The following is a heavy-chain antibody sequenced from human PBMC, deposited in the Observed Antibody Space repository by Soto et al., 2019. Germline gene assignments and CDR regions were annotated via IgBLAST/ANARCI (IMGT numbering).Heavy chain of an antibody. CDR1: GYTFTSYG. J-gene: IGHJ6*03. Sequence: GASVKVSCKASGYTFTSYGITWVRQAPGQGLEWMGWISAYNGNANYAQKLQGRVTMTTDTSTSTAYMELRSLGSDDTAVHYCARFPIGGGSSTSIEKNLELTLPSEASAPTYYFYYMDVWGKGTTVTVSS. D-gene: IGHD2-2*01. CDR3: ARFPIGGGSSTSIEKNLELTLPSEASAPTYYFYYMDV. CDR2: ISAYNGNA. V-gene: IGHV1-18*01.